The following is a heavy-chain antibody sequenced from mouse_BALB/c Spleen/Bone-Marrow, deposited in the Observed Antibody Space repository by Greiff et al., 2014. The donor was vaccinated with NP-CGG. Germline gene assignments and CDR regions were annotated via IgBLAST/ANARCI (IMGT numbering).Heavy chain of an antibody. V-gene: IGHV1S41*01. Sequence: DLVKPGASVKLSCKASGYTFTSYWINWIKQRPGQGLEWIGRIAPGSVSTYYNEMFKGKATLTVDTSSSTAYTQLSSLSSEDSAVYFCARGDNSDYWGQGTTLTVSS. CDR3: ARGDNSDY. J-gene: IGHJ2*01. CDR1: GYTFTSYW. CDR2: IAPGSVST.